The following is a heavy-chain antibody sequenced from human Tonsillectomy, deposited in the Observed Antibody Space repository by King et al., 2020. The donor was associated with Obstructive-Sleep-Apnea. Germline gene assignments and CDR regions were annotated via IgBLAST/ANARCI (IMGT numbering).Heavy chain of an antibody. CDR3: ARGGWRGEDWYFDL. CDR2: INSNGGST. Sequence: VQLVESGGGLVQPGESLRLSCAASGFSFSKYAMHWVRQAPGKGLEYVSAINSNGGSTYYANSVKGRFTISRDNSKNTLYPQMGSLRPEDMAVYYCARGGWRGEDWYFDLWGRGTLVTVSS. D-gene: IGHD3-3*01. V-gene: IGHV3-64*01. J-gene: IGHJ2*01. CDR1: GFSFSKYA.